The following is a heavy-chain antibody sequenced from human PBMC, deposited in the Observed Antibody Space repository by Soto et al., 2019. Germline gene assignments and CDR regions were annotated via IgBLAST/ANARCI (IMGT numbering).Heavy chain of an antibody. V-gene: IGHV3-30-3*01. CDR3: GGRGELSSFAFDI. CDR2: ISYDGSNK. Sequence: QVQLVESGGGEVQPGRSLSLSCAASGFTFSSYAMHWVGQAPGKGLEWLAVISYDGSNKYYADSVKGRFTISRDNSKNTLYLQIYSLSAEYTAVYYCGGRGELSSFAFDIWGQGTMVTVSS. D-gene: IGHD3-16*02. CDR1: GFTFSSYA. J-gene: IGHJ3*02.